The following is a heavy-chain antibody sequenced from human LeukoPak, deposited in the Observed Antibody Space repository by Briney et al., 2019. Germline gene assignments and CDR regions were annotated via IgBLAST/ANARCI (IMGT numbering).Heavy chain of an antibody. CDR3: VRDRKYRIVGTTQHYFDF. D-gene: IGHD1-26*01. J-gene: IGHJ4*02. CDR1: GFTFSNYY. CDR2: IKVDGSQK. V-gene: IGHV3-7*01. Sequence: GGSLRLSCAASGFTFSNYYMTWVRQAPGKGLEWVTTIKVDGSQKHYVDSVRGRFTISRDNAKNSLFLQMNSLRAEDTALYYCVRDRKYRIVGTTQHYFDFWGQGTLVSVSS.